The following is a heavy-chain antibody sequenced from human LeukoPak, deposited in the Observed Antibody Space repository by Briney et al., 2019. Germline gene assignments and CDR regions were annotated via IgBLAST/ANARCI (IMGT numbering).Heavy chain of an antibody. CDR2: ITGDGSST. CDR1: GFPFDDYA. CDR3: AKDFSLPLWYYMDV. J-gene: IGHJ6*03. D-gene: IGHD3-16*01. Sequence: PGGSLRLSCAASGFPFDDYAMHWVRQAPARGLEWVSLITGDGSSTYYADSVKGRFTISRDNSKNSLYLQMKSLRTEDTAFYYCAKDFSLPLWYYMDVWGKGTTVTVSS. V-gene: IGHV3-43*02.